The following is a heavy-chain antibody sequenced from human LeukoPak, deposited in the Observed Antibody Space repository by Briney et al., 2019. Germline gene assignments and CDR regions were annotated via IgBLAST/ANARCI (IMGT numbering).Heavy chain of an antibody. J-gene: IGHJ4*02. V-gene: IGHV3-23*01. CDR3: AKRTTTVTTIDS. CDR2: ISGGGGST. CDR1: GFTFRNFV. Sequence: GGPLRLSCAASGFTFRNFVMSWVRQAPGKGLEWVSGISGGGGSTYYADSVKGRFTISRDNSKNTLYLQMNSLTAEDTAVYYCAKRTTTVTTIDSWGQGTLVTVSS. D-gene: IGHD4-17*01.